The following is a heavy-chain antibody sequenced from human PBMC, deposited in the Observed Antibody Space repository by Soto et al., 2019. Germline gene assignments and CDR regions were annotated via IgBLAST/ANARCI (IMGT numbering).Heavy chain of an antibody. CDR1: GDSITSGGHY. CDR3: AREYQLVHHWFDP. CDR2: ISYSGST. D-gene: IGHD2-2*01. J-gene: IGHJ5*02. Sequence: SETLSLTCTVSGDSITSGGHYWSWIRQHPGKGLEWIGYISYSGSTYYNPSLKSRVTISLDTSQNHFSLMLSSVTAADAALYYCAREYQLVHHWFDPWGQGTLVTVSS. V-gene: IGHV4-31*03.